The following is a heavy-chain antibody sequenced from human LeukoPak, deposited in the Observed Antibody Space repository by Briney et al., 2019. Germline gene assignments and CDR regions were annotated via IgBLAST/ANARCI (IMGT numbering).Heavy chain of an antibody. CDR1: GYTLAELS. CDR2: FDPEDGET. J-gene: IGHJ4*02. D-gene: IGHD4-17*01. CDR3: ATLHRDGDYVFFDY. V-gene: IGHV1-24*01. Sequence: ASVKVSCKVSGYTLAELSMHWVRQAPGKGLEWMGGFDPEDGETIYAQKFQGRVTMTEDTSTDTAYMELSRLRSEDTAVYYCATLHRDGDYVFFDYCGQGTLVTVSS.